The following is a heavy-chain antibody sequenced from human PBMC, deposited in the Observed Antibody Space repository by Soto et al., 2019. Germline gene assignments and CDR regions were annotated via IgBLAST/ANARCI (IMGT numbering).Heavy chain of an antibody. V-gene: IGHV4-39*01. CDR1: GGSISSSSYY. CDR3: ARHRPSSAYCGGDCYPHWFDP. CDR2: IYYSGST. D-gene: IGHD2-21*02. Sequence: SETLSLTCTVSGGSISSSSYYWGWIRQPPGKGLEWIGSIYYSGSTYYNPSLKSRVTISVDTSKNQFSLKLSSVTAADTTVYYCARHRPSSAYCGGDCYPHWFDPWGQGTLVTVSS. J-gene: IGHJ5*02.